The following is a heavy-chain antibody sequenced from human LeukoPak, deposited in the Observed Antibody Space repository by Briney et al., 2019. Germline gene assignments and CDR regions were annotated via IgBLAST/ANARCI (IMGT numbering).Heavy chain of an antibody. CDR2: ISWNSGSI. V-gene: IGHV3-9*01. CDR1: GFTFDDYA. J-gene: IGHJ4*02. CDR3: AKVTYYDFWSGYPQVSYFDY. D-gene: IGHD3-3*01. Sequence: PGGSLRLSCAAFGFTFDDYAMHWVRQAPGKGLEWVSGISWNSGSIGYADSVKGRFTISRDNAKNSLYLQMNSLRAEDTALYYCAKVTYYDFWSGYPQVSYFDYWGQGTLVTVSS.